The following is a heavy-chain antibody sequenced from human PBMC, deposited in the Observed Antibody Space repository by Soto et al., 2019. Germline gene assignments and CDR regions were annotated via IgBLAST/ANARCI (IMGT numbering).Heavy chain of an antibody. J-gene: IGHJ4*02. CDR1: GGSISGSY. CDR3: ARSVAVPGAHIDY. CDR2: FYYTGST. D-gene: IGHD6-19*01. V-gene: IGHV4-59*01. Sequence: PSETLSLTCSVSGGSISGSYWSWIRQSPGKGLEWLGYFYYTGSTNYSPSLRRRVSISVDTSKNEFSLRLSSVTAADTAVYFCARSVAVPGAHIDYWGQGTQVTVSS.